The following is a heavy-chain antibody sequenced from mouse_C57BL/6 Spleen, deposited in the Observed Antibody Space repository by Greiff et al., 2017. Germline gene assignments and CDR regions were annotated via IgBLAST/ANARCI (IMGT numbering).Heavy chain of an antibody. Sequence: QVQLKESGPGILQPSQTLSLTCSFSGFSLSTFGMGVGWIRQPSGKGLEWLAHIWWDDDKYYNPALKSRLTISKDTSKNQVFLKIANVDTADTATYYCARIARYYSNYWYAMDYWGQGTSVTVSS. J-gene: IGHJ4*01. CDR1: GFSLSTFGMG. CDR3: ARIARYYSNYWYAMDY. D-gene: IGHD2-5*01. CDR2: IWWDDDK. V-gene: IGHV8-8*01.